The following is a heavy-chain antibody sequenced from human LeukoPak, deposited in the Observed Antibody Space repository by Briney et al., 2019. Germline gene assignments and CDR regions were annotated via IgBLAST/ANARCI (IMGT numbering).Heavy chain of an antibody. CDR2: LSYDESGQ. Sequence: GESLRLSCAASGFRFGNYAMHWVRQAPGKGLEWLAVLSYDESGQKDADSVKGRFTISRDNSKNTLYLQMNSLRAEDTAVYYCARDWVGHGDFDAFDIWGQGTMVTVSS. CDR3: ARDWVGHGDFDAFDI. J-gene: IGHJ3*02. V-gene: IGHV3-30*04. CDR1: GFRFGNYA. D-gene: IGHD2-15*01.